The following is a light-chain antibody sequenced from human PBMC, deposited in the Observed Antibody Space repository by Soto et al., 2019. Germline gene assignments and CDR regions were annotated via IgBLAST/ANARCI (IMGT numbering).Light chain of an antibody. CDR2: EGT. J-gene: IGLJ2*01. CDR3: CSFAVGAAVV. Sequence: QSVLTQPASVSASPGQSITISCTGTSSNVGTYDLVSWYQHHPDKAPKLIIYEGTKRPSGISSRFSGSKSGNMASLTVSGLQAEDEADYYCCSFAVGAAVVFGGGTKVPVL. CDR1: SSNVGTYDL. V-gene: IGLV2-23*01.